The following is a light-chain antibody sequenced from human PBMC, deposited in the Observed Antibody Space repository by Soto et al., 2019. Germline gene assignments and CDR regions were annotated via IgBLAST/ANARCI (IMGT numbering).Light chain of an antibody. V-gene: IGKV1-5*03. CDR3: QQYNSYS. CDR2: KAS. Sequence: DIQMTQSPSTLSASVGDRVTITCRASQSISSWLAWYQQKPGKAPKLLIYKASSLESGVPSRFSGSGSGTDFTLTISSLQPDEFATYYCQQYNSYSFGGGTKVEIK. J-gene: IGKJ4*01. CDR1: QSISSW.